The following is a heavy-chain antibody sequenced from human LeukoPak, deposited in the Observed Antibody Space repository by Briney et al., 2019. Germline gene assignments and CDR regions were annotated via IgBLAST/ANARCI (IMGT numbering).Heavy chain of an antibody. J-gene: IGHJ3*02. V-gene: IGHV1-69*13. Sequence: SVKVSCKASGGTFSSYAISWVRQAPGQGLEWVGGIIPIFGTANYAQKLQGRVTITADESTSTAYMELSSLRSEDTAVYYCARSRSIRRVGITIFGVVIDAFDIWGQGTMVTVSS. CDR1: GGTFSSYA. CDR2: IIPIFGTA. D-gene: IGHD3-3*01. CDR3: ARSRSIRRVGITIFGVVIDAFDI.